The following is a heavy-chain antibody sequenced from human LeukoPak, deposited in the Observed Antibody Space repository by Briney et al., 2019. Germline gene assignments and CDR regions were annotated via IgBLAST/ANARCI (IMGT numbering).Heavy chain of an antibody. V-gene: IGHV3-23*01. CDR3: AKEAGYSGYDYPDY. CDR1: GFTFSSYA. CDR2: ISGSGYST. D-gene: IGHD5-12*01. J-gene: IGHJ4*02. Sequence: PGGSLRLSCAASGFTFSSYAMSWVRQAPGKGLEWVSXISGSGYSTYYADSVKGRFTISRDNSKNTLYLQMNSPRAEGTAVYYCAKEAGYSGYDYPDYWGQGTLVTVSS.